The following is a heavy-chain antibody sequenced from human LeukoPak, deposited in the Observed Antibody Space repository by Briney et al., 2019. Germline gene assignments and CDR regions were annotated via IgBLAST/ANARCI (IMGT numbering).Heavy chain of an antibody. V-gene: IGHV3-33*06. D-gene: IGHD4-11*01. CDR3: VKDMGTTYMSSMDV. CDR1: GLTFKSNG. J-gene: IGHJ6*01. Sequence: GRSLRLSCAVSGLTFKSNGMNWVRQVPGKGLEWVAFIWYDGSNFQYPESVKCRFTISRDNSRNTLYLQMGSLRGHDTAVYYCVKDMGTTYMSSMDVWGKGATVTVSS. CDR2: IWYDGSNF.